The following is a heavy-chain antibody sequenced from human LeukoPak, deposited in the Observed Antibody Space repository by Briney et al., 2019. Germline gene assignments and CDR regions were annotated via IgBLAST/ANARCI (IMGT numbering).Heavy chain of an antibody. V-gene: IGHV1-69*13. CDR2: IIPIFGTA. CDR3: ARDGLGGLLFDY. CDR1: GGTFSSYA. Sequence: ASVKVSCKASGGTFSSYAIGWVRQAPGQELEWMGGIIPIFGTANYAQKFQGRVTITADESTSTAYMELSSLRSEDTAVYYCARDGLGGLLFDYWGQGTLVTVSS. J-gene: IGHJ4*02. D-gene: IGHD3-10*01.